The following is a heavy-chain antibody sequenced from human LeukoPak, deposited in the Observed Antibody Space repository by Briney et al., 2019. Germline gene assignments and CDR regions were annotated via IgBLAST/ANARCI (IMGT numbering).Heavy chain of an antibody. Sequence: GGSQSLSCAASGFTFTTYSMTWVRQAPGRGLEWVARIKPDGSDILYVGSGKGRFTISRDNDKNSLYLQMNSLRAEDTAVYYCAREWWYLDYWGEGTLVTVSS. J-gene: IGHJ4*02. V-gene: IGHV3-7*05. CDR1: GFTFTTYS. D-gene: IGHD2-15*01. CDR3: AREWWYLDY. CDR2: IKPDGSDI.